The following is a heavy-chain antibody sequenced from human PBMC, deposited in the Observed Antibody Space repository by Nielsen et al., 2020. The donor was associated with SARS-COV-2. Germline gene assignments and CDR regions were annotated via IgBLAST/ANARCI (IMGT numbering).Heavy chain of an antibody. CDR2: IRYNGGNK. D-gene: IGHD3-10*01. Sequence: GESLKISCTGSGFTFSDYGMHWVRQAPGKGLEWVAYIRYNGGNKYYADSVKGRFTIFRDNSENTLYLQMSSLGGEDTAVYYCAKGAYGGPFDYWGQGALVTVSS. CDR1: GFTFSDYG. CDR3: AKGAYGGPFDY. J-gene: IGHJ4*02. V-gene: IGHV3-30*02.